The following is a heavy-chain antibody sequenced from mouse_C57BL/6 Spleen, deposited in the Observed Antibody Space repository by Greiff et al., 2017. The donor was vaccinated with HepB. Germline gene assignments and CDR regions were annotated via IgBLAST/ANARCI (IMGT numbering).Heavy chain of an antibody. Sequence: QVHVKQPGAELVMPGASVKLSCKASGYTFTSYWMHWVKQRPGQGLEWIGEIDPSDSYTNYNQKFKGKSTLTVDKSSSSAYMQLSSLTSEDSAVYYCARGGSGWFAYWGQGTLVTVSA. CDR3: ARGGSGWFAY. D-gene: IGHD3-2*02. V-gene: IGHV1-69*01. CDR1: GYTFTSYW. J-gene: IGHJ3*01. CDR2: IDPSDSYT.